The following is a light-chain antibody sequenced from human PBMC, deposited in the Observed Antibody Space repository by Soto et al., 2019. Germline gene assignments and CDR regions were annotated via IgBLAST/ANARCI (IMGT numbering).Light chain of an antibody. Sequence: VLTQPPSASGTPGQRVTISCSGSSSNIGSNTVNWYQQLPGTAPKLLIYSNNQRPSGVPDRFSGSKSGTSASLAISGLQSEDEADYYCAAWDDSLNGYVFGTGTKV. J-gene: IGLJ1*01. CDR3: AAWDDSLNGYV. V-gene: IGLV1-44*01. CDR1: SSNIGSNT. CDR2: SNN.